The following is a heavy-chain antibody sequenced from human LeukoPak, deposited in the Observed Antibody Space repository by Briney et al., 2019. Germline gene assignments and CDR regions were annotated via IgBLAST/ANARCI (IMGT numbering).Heavy chain of an antibody. J-gene: IGHJ4*02. CDR3: ATTLRWGSFDY. CDR1: GYTFTSYG. Sequence: ASVKVSCKASGYTFTSYGISWVRQAPGKGLEWMGGFDPEDGETIYAQKFQGRVTMTEDTSTDTAYMELSSLRSEDTAVYYCATTLRWGSFDYWGQGTLVTVSS. CDR2: FDPEDGET. V-gene: IGHV1-24*01. D-gene: IGHD3-16*01.